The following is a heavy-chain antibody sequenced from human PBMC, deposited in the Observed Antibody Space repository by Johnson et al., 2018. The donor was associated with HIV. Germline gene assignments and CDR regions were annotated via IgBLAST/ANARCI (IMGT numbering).Heavy chain of an antibody. V-gene: IGHV3-30-3*01. Sequence: QVQLVESGGGVVQPGRSLRLSCAASGFTFSSYAMHWVRQAPGKGLEWVAVISYDGSNKYYADSVKGRFTISRDNSKNTLYLQMNSLRPEDTAVYYCARDREWELLFGAFDIWGQGTVVTVSS. J-gene: IGHJ3*02. CDR1: GFTFSSYA. D-gene: IGHD1-26*01. CDR3: ARDREWELLFGAFDI. CDR2: ISYDGSNK.